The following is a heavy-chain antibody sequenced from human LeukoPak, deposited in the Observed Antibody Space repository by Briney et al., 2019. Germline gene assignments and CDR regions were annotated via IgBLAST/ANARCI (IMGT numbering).Heavy chain of an antibody. Sequence: PGGSLRLSCAASGFTFSSYAMSWVRQAPGKGLEWVSGTSGSGRSIHYADSVKGRFTISRDNAKNTLYLQMNSLRAEDTAVYYCATQASVGYWGQGTLVTVSS. CDR2: TSGSGRSI. D-gene: IGHD1-26*01. CDR1: GFTFSSYA. J-gene: IGHJ4*02. CDR3: ATQASVGY. V-gene: IGHV3-23*01.